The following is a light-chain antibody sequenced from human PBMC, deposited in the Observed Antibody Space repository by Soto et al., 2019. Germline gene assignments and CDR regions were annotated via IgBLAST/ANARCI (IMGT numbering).Light chain of an antibody. J-gene: IGLJ1*01. CDR3: SSYAGSNGGV. V-gene: IGLV2-8*01. CDR1: SSDVGGYNY. CDR2: EVS. Sequence: QSVLTQPPSASGSPGQSVTISCTGTSSDVGGYNYVSWYQQHLGKAPKLMIYEVSKRPSGVPDRFSGSKSGNTASLTVSGLQAEDEADYYCSSYAGSNGGVFGTGTKVTVL.